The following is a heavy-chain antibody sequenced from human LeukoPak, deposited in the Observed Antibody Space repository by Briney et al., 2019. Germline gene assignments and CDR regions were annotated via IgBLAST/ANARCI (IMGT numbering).Heavy chain of an antibody. CDR2: IIPIFGTA. CDR1: GGTFSSYA. Sequence: SVKVSCKASGGTFSSYAISWVRQAPGQGLEWMGGIIPIFGTANYAQKFQGRVTITADESTSTAYMELSSLRSEDTAVYYCARGLPYYDFWSGYSFDPWGQGTLVTVSS. CDR3: ARGLPYYDFWSGYSFDP. D-gene: IGHD3-3*01. J-gene: IGHJ5*02. V-gene: IGHV1-69*13.